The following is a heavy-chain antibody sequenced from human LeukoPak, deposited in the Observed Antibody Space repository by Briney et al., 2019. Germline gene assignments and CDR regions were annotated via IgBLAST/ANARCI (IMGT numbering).Heavy chain of an antibody. Sequence: GGSLRLSCAASGFTVSSNYMSWVRQAPGKGLEWVSSISSSSSYIYYADSVKGRFTISRDNAKNSLYLQMNSLRAEDTAVYYCARDQPDGDYGEGDFDYWGQGTLVTVSS. CDR1: GFTVSSNY. CDR3: ARDQPDGDYGEGDFDY. CDR2: ISSSSSYI. D-gene: IGHD4-17*01. J-gene: IGHJ4*02. V-gene: IGHV3-21*01.